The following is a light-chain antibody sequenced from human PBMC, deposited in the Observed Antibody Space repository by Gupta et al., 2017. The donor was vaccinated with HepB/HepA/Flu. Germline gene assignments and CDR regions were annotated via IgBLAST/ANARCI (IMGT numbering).Light chain of an antibody. CDR1: SRINVGSYR. CDR2: YKSDSDN. CDR3: MISHSSAYV. J-gene: IGLJ2*01. V-gene: IGLV5-45*02. Sequence: HAVLTLPSSLSASPGASLSLRCTLRSRINVGSYRIYWYQQKPGSPPQYLLRYKSDSDNRQRSGVPTRFSGAKEAAATAGIFIFAGHQAEEEDYYCSMISHSSAYVFGGGTKVTVL.